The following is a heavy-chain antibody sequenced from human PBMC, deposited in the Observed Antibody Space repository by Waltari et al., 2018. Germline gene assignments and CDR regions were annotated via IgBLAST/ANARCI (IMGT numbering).Heavy chain of an antibody. J-gene: IGHJ3*02. CDR1: GGSISSYY. V-gene: IGHV4-4*07. D-gene: IGHD3-10*01. CDR3: ARSTMVRGVDAFDI. CDR2: IYTSGST. Sequence: QVQLQESGPGLVKPSETLSLTCPVSGGSISSYYWRWIRQPAGKGLEWIGRIYTSGSTNYNPSLKSRVTMSVDTSKNQFSLKLSSVTAADTAVYYCARSTMVRGVDAFDIWGQGTMVTVSS.